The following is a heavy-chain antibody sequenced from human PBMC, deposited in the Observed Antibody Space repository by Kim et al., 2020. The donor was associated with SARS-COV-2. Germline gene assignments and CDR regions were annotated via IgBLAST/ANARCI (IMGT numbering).Heavy chain of an antibody. Sequence: SETLSLTCAVYGGSFSGYYWSWIRQPPGKGLEWIGEINHSGSTNYNPSLKSRVTISVDTSKNQFSLKLSSVTAADTAVVYCARAPLLVVFFDYWGQGTLV. D-gene: IGHD3-22*01. J-gene: IGHJ4*02. V-gene: IGHV4-34*01. CDR3: ARAPLLVVFFDY. CDR2: INHSGST. CDR1: GGSFSGYY.